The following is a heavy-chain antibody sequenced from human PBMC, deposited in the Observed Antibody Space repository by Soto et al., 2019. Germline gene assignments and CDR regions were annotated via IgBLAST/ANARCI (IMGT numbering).Heavy chain of an antibody. CDR2: IWHDASNK. Sequence: QVQLEESGGRVVKPGESLRLSCVASGFTFSTYAMSWVRQAPGKGLEWVGVIWHDASNKFYAASVRGRFTISRDNSNNTRFLQMSGLGAEDTALYFWTREMMTQPSNAFDLWGQGTAVTVS. D-gene: IGHD1-1*01. J-gene: IGHJ3*01. CDR3: TREMMTQPSNAFDL. V-gene: IGHV3-33*07. CDR1: GFTFSTYA.